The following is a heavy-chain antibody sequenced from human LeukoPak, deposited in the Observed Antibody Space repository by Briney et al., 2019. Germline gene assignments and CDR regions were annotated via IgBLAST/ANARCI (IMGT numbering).Heavy chain of an antibody. CDR1: GGSISSGDYY. Sequence: PSETLYLTCTVSGGSISSGDYYWSWIRQPPGKGLEWIGYIYYSGSTYYNPSLKSRVTISVDTSKNQFSLKLSSVTAADTAVYYCARDVPQEYAFDIWGQGTMVTVSS. D-gene: IGHD3-10*01. V-gene: IGHV4-30-4*01. J-gene: IGHJ3*02. CDR2: IYYSGST. CDR3: ARDVPQEYAFDI.